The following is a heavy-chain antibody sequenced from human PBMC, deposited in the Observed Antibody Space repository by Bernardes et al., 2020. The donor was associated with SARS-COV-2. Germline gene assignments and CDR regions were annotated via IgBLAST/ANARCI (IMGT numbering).Heavy chain of an antibody. J-gene: IGHJ3*02. Sequence: SMKVSGMASGFTFSNSAILWVRQARGRRLEWLGWIVIGNGHTNYTQRVHERATITRDLSTNTAYLELSSLRSDDTAVYYCAAVTGIRHGAFDTWGQGTRVTVSS. CDR1: GFTFSNSA. V-gene: IGHV1-58*02. CDR3: AAVTGIRHGAFDT. CDR2: IVIGNGHT.